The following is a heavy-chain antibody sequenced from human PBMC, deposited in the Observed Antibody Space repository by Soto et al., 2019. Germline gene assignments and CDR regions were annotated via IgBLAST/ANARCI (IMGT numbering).Heavy chain of an antibody. J-gene: IGHJ2*01. D-gene: IGHD2-15*01. Sequence: QVQLVESGGGVVQPGRSLRLSCAASGFDFSTYDMHWVRQAPGKGLEWVAFISSDGSGKYYTDSLQGRLTVSRDNSKNTLFLQLTNLRTEDTSTYYVAKAAWCSGQSCYWYFDLWGRGTLVTVSS. CDR3: AKAAWCSGQSCYWYFDL. V-gene: IGHV3-30*18. CDR2: ISSDGSGK. CDR1: GFDFSTYD.